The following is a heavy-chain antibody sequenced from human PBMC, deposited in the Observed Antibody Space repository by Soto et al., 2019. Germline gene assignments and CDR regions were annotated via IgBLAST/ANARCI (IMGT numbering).Heavy chain of an antibody. CDR2: ITSRATGT. CDR1: GFAFRSSW. J-gene: IGHJ4*02. V-gene: IGHV3-23*01. Sequence: GGSLRLSCGASGFAFRSSWMSWVRQAPGKGLEWVSSITSRATGTFYADSVEGRFTISKDMSTSTLYLDMHTLRVEDTALYYCAKDSAYGDFLPFDSWGQGTLVTVSS. D-gene: IGHD4-17*01. CDR3: AKDSAYGDFLPFDS.